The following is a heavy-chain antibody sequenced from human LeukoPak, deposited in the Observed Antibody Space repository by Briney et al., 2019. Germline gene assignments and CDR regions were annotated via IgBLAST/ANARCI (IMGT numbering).Heavy chain of an antibody. CDR1: GYTFTSYG. J-gene: IGHJ4*02. D-gene: IGHD5-12*01. V-gene: IGHV1-18*01. CDR2: ISAYNGNT. CDR3: ARGYGRYSGYDSPFDY. Sequence: ASVKVSCKASGYTFTSYGISWVRQAPGQGLEWMGWISAYNGNTNYAQKLQGRVTMTTDTSTSTAYMELRSVRSDDTAVYYCARGYGRYSGYDSPFDYWGQGTLVTVSS.